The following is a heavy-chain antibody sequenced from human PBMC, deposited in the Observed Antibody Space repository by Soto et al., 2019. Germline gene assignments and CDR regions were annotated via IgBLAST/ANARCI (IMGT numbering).Heavy chain of an antibody. D-gene: IGHD6-13*01. CDR1: GFTFSSYG. V-gene: IGHV3-30*18. CDR3: AKDRVAAASFYYYYYGMGV. Sequence: PGGSLRLSCAASGFTFSSYGMHWVRQAPGKGLEWVAVISYDGSNKYYADSVKGRFTISRDNSKNTLYLQMNSLRAEDTAVYYCAKDRVAAASFYYYYYGMGVWGQGTTVTVSS. CDR2: ISYDGSNK. J-gene: IGHJ6*02.